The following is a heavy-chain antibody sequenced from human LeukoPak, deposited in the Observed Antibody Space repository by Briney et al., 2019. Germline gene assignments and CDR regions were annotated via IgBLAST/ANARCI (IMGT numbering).Heavy chain of an antibody. Sequence: GGSLRLSCAASGFTFSSYGMHWVRQAPGKGLEWVAVIWYDGSNKYYADSVKGRFTISRDNSKNTLYLQMNSLRAEDTAVYYCAKDGRRDGYNDAFDIWGQGTMVTVSS. J-gene: IGHJ3*02. D-gene: IGHD5-24*01. CDR3: AKDGRRDGYNDAFDI. CDR1: GFTFSSYG. CDR2: IWYDGSNK. V-gene: IGHV3-33*06.